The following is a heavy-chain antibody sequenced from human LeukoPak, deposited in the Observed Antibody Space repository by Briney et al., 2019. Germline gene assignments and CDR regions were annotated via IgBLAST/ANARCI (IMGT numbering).Heavy chain of an antibody. CDR3: ARRGPPRTMLRGVKSGWFDP. J-gene: IGHJ5*02. V-gene: IGHV4-34*01. CDR2: INHSGST. Sequence: PSETLSLTCAVYGGSFSGYYWSWIRQPPGKGLEWIGEINHSGSTNYNPSLESRVTISIDTSKNQFSLKLSSVTAADTAVYYCARRGPPRTMLRGVKSGWFDPWGQGTLVTVSS. CDR1: GGSFSGYY. D-gene: IGHD3-10*01.